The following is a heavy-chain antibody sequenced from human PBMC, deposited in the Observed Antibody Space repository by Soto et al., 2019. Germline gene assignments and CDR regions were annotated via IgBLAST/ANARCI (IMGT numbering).Heavy chain of an antibody. Sequence: QVQLQESGPGLVKPSQTLSLTCTVSGGSISSGDYYWRWIRQPPGKGLEWIGYIYYGGSTYYNPSLQRRVTISVDPSMSQFSLKLSSVTAAATAVYYGVGFLWFGEFPTSDYWGQGTLVTVSS. CDR1: GGSISSGDYY. CDR3: VGFLWFGEFPTSDY. CDR2: IYYGGST. V-gene: IGHV4-30-4*01. J-gene: IGHJ4*02. D-gene: IGHD3-10*01.